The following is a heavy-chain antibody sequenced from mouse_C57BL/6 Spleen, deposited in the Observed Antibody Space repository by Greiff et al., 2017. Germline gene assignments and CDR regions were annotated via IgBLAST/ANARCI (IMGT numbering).Heavy chain of an antibody. J-gene: IGHJ3*01. CDR1: GYTFTSYW. CDR2: IDPSDSYT. V-gene: IGHV1-69*01. CDR3: ARSGNWDWFAY. Sequence: QVQLQQPGAELVMPGASVKLSCKASGYTFTSYWMHWVKQRPGQGLEWIGEIDPSDSYTNYNQKFKGKSTLTLDKSSSTAYMRLCSLTSEDSAVYYCARSGNWDWFAYWGQVALVTVST. D-gene: IGHD4-1*01.